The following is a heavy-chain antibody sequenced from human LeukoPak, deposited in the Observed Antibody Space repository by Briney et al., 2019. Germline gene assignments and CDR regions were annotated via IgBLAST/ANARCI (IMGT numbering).Heavy chain of an antibody. CDR3: ARRTASSAWYYFDF. D-gene: IGHD6-19*01. CDR2: IYYSGGT. V-gene: IGHV4-59*01. J-gene: IGHJ4*02. Sequence: SETLSLTCTVSGGSMSSYYWSWIRQPPGKGLEWFGYIYYSGGTNYNPSLKSRVTISVDTSKNQFSLKLSSVTAADTAVYYCARRTASSAWYYFDFWGQGTLVTVSS. CDR1: GGSMSSYY.